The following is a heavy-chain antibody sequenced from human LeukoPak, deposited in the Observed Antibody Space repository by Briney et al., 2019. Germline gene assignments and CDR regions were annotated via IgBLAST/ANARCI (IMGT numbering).Heavy chain of an antibody. Sequence: PSETLSLTCTVSGGSISSYYWSWIRQPPGKGLEWIGYIYTSGSTNYNPSLKSRVTISVDTSKNQFSLKLSSVTAADTAVHYCARHPPDGHYCSSTSCYLYYFDYWGQGTLVTVSS. J-gene: IGHJ4*02. V-gene: IGHV4-4*09. CDR2: IYTSGST. CDR3: ARHPPDGHYCSSTSCYLYYFDY. CDR1: GGSISSYY. D-gene: IGHD2-2*01.